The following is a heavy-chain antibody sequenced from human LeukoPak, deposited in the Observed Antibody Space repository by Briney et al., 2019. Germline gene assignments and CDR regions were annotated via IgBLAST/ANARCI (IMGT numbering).Heavy chain of an antibody. CDR3: ARHAAQSHDILTGYYNWFDP. D-gene: IGHD3-9*01. V-gene: IGHV4-39*01. J-gene: IGHJ5*02. CDR2: IDYSGST. Sequence: SETLSLTCTVSGGSISSSSYYWGWIRQPRGKGLEWIGSIDYSGSTYYNPSLKSRVTISVDTSKNQFSLKLSSVTAADTAVYYCARHAAQSHDILTGYYNWFDPWGQGTLVTVSS. CDR1: GGSISSSSYY.